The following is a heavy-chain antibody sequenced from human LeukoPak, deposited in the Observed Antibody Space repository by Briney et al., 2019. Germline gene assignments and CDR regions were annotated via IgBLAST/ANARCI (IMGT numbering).Heavy chain of an antibody. CDR2: INHSGST. CDR3: ARDRIRGYSYGKWVDY. J-gene: IGHJ4*02. D-gene: IGHD5-18*01. V-gene: IGHV4-34*01. CDR1: GGSFSGYY. Sequence: SETLSLTCAVYGGSFSGYYWSWIRQSPGKGLEWIGEINHSGSTNYNPSLKSRVTISVDTSKNQFSLKLSSVTAADTAVYYCARDRIRGYSYGKWVDYWGQGTLVTVSS.